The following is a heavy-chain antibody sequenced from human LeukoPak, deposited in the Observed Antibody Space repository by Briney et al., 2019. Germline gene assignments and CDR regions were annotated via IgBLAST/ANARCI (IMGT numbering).Heavy chain of an antibody. CDR3: AKSSTGYSFDY. V-gene: IGHV3-11*06. CDR1: GFTFSDYY. Sequence: GGSLRLSCAASGFTFSDYYMNWIRQTPGKGLEWISHISSSSGHTNYADSVKGRFTISRDNAKNSLYLQMNSLRAEDTAVYYCAKSSTGYSFDYWGQGTLVTVSS. D-gene: IGHD3-22*01. J-gene: IGHJ4*02. CDR2: ISSSSGHT.